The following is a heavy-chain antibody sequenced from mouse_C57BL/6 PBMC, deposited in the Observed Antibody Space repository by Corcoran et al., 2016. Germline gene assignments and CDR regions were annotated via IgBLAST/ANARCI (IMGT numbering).Heavy chain of an antibody. CDR1: GYTFTDYY. CDR2: IFPGSGST. J-gene: IGHJ1*03. CDR3: ARGGYYDYDVGYFDV. D-gene: IGHD2-4*01. V-gene: IGHV1-75*01. Sequence: QVQLQQSGPELVKPGASVKISCKASGYTFTDYYINWVKQRPGQGLEWIGWIFPGSGSTYYNEKFKGKATLTVDKSSSTAYMLLSSLTSEDSAVYCCARGGYYDYDVGYFDVWGTGTTVTVSS.